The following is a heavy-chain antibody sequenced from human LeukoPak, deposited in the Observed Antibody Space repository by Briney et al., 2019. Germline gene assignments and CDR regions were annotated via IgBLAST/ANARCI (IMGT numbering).Heavy chain of an antibody. V-gene: IGHV4-59*01. CDR1: GGSISSYY. J-gene: IGHJ4*02. D-gene: IGHD3-22*01. CDR2: IYYSGST. CDR3: ARVHPGTMIVD. Sequence: PSETLSLTCTVSGGSISSYYWSWIRQPPGKGLEWIGYIYYSGSTNYNPSLKSRVTISVDTSKNQFSLKLSSVTAADTAVYYCARVHPGTMIVDWGQGTLVTVSS.